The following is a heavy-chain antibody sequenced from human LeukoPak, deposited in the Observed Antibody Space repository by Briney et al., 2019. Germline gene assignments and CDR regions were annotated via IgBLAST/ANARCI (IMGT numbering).Heavy chain of an antibody. V-gene: IGHV4-30-4*01. CDR3: ARGHDAFDI. CDR1: GGSISSGDYS. J-gene: IGHJ3*02. Sequence: TPSETLSLTCTVSGGSISSGDYSWSWIRQPPGKGLEWIGYIYNSGSTYCNPSLKSRLSMSLDTSKNQVSLKLSSVTAADTGLYYCARGHDAFDIWGQGTMVTVSS. CDR2: IYNSGST.